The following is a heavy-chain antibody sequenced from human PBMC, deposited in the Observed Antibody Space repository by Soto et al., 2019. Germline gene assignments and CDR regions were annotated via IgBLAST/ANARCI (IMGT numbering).Heavy chain of an antibody. CDR1: GFIFSNYG. V-gene: IGHV3-33*01. CDR2: IWYDGSHE. D-gene: IGHD3-22*01. J-gene: IGHJ2*01. CDR3: ARDRYSYDSRAYQGVDWYFDL. Sequence: RLSCAASGFIFSNYGVHWVRQAPGKGLEWVAVIWYDGSHESYADSVKGRFTISRDNSKNTLFLQMNSLRAEDTAVYYCARDRYSYDSRAYQGVDWYFDLWGRGTLVTVSS.